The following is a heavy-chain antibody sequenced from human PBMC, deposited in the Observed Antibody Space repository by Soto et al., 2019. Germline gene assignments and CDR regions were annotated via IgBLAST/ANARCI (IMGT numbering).Heavy chain of an antibody. CDR2: ISAYNGNT. J-gene: IGHJ6*02. CDR1: GYTFTSYG. CDR3: ARDYIIHPIGITIFGVVYYYYYGMDV. D-gene: IGHD3-3*01. V-gene: IGHV1-18*01. Sequence: ASVKVSCKASGYTFTSYGISWVRQAPGQGLEWMGWISAYNGNTNYAQKLQGRVTMTTDTSTSTAYMELRSLRSDDTAVYYCARDYIIHPIGITIFGVVYYYYYGMDVWGQGTTVTVSS.